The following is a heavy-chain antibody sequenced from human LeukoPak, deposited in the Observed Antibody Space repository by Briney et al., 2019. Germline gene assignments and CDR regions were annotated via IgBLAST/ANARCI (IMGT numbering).Heavy chain of an antibody. CDR3: ARSSIIAAAGPYYFDY. J-gene: IGHJ4*02. CDR1: GGTFSSYT. CDR2: IIPIFGTA. Sequence: ASVKVSCKASGGTFSSYTISWVRQAPGQGLEWMGGIIPIFGTANYAQKFQGRVTITADKSTTTAYMELSSLRSEDTAVYYCARSSIIAAAGPYYFDYWGQGTLVTVSS. D-gene: IGHD6-13*01. V-gene: IGHV1-69*06.